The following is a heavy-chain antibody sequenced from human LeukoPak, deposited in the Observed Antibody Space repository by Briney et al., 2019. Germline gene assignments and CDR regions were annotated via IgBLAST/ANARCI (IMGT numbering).Heavy chain of an antibody. CDR3: AREGSGYYYDSSGYYSHYYYYYMDV. D-gene: IGHD3-22*01. J-gene: IGHJ6*03. Sequence: GGSLRLSCAASGFTFSSYWMSWVRQAPGKGLEWVANIKQDGSEKYYVDSVKGRFTISRDNAKNSLYLQMNSLRAEDTAVYYCAREGSGYYYDSSGYYSHYYYYYMDVWGKGTTVTISS. CDR1: GFTFSSYW. V-gene: IGHV3-7*01. CDR2: IKQDGSEK.